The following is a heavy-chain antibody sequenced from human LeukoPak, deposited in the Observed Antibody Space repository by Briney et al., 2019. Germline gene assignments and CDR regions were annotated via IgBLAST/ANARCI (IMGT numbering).Heavy chain of an antibody. J-gene: IGHJ4*02. D-gene: IGHD5-12*01. CDR2: IYHSGST. Sequence: RTSETLSLTCAVSGGSISSGGYSWSWIRQPPGKGLEWIGYIYHSGSTYYNPSLKSRVTISVDRSKNQFSLKLSSVTAADTAVYYCARRGYSGLDYWGQGTLVTVSS. V-gene: IGHV4-30-2*01. CDR1: GGSISSGGYS. CDR3: ARRGYSGLDY.